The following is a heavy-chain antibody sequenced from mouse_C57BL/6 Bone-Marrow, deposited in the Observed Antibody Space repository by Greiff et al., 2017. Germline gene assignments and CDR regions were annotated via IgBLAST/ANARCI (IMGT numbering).Heavy chain of an antibody. J-gene: IGHJ2*01. V-gene: IGHV5-9-1*02. D-gene: IGHD2-10*01. Sequence: DVMLVESGEGLVKPGGSLKLSCAASGFTFSSYAMSWVRQTPEKRLEWVAYISSGGDYIYYADTVKGRFTISRDNARNTLYLQMSSLKSEDTAMYYCTRAYYGNSYYVDYWGQGTTLTVSS. CDR2: ISSGGDYI. CDR3: TRAYYGNSYYVDY. CDR1: GFTFSSYA.